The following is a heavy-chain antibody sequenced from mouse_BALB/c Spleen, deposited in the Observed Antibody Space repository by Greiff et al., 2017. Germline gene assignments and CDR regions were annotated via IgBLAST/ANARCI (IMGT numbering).Heavy chain of an antibody. CDR3: ARGRGYDGYAMDY. D-gene: IGHD2-2*01. CDR2: ISSGSSTI. V-gene: IGHV5-17*02. J-gene: IGHJ4*01. Sequence: EVKLMESGGGLVQPGGSRKLSCAASGFTFSSFGMHWVRQAPEKGLEWVAYISSGSSTIYYADTVKGRFTISRDNPKNTLFLQMTSLRSEDTAMYYCARGRGYDGYAMDYWGQGTPVTVSS. CDR1: GFTFSSFG.